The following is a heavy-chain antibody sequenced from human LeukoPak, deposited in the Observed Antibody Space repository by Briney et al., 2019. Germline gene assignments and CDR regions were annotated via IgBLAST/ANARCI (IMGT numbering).Heavy chain of an antibody. Sequence: HPGGSLRLSCAVSGFTIGNHGMHWVRQAAGKGLEWVAMISHDGRAEYYRDSVKGRLTISRDNSNNMLYLQMNSLGVEDTAVYYCAKDWGSSGWYNWFDPWGQGTLVTVSS. J-gene: IGHJ5*02. CDR2: ISHDGRAE. V-gene: IGHV3-30*18. CDR1: GFTIGNHG. CDR3: AKDWGSSGWYNWFDP. D-gene: IGHD6-19*01.